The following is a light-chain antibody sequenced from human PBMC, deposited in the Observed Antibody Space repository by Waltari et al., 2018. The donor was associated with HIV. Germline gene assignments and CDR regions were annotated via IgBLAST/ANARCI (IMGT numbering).Light chain of an antibody. CDR2: GAS. CDR3: QQANSLPFT. CDR1: LSVGTS. V-gene: IGKV1-12*02. J-gene: IGKJ3*01. Sequence: TITCRASLSVGTSLNWYQQHPGKAPKLLIFGASTLHSGVPSRFSGSGSATVFTLTISNLQPEDFATYFCQQANSLPFTFGPGTK.